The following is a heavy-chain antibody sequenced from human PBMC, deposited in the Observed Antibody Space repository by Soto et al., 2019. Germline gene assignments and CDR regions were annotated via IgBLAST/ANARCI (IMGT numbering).Heavy chain of an antibody. CDR3: ARSTSYHDSSGYYYDY. Sequence: QVQLVQSGAEVKKPGSSVKVSCKASGGTFSSYTITWVRQAPGQGLEWMGRIIPILGIANYAQKFQGRVTITXXKXTXKAYRELRSLRSEDTAVYYCARSTSYHDSSGYYYDYWGQGTLVTVSS. CDR2: IIPILGIA. V-gene: IGHV1-69*02. D-gene: IGHD3-22*01. J-gene: IGHJ4*02. CDR1: GGTFSSYT.